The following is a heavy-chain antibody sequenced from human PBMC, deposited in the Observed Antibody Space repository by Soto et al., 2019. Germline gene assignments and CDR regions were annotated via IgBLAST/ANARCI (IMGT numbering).Heavy chain of an antibody. V-gene: IGHV4-59*08. CDR1: GGSISPYC. D-gene: IGHD2-2*03. CDR2: IYYGGST. CDR3: GRLNGYCASTGCHGYYGMDV. J-gene: IGHJ6*02. Sequence: SETLSLTCTVSGGSISPYCWSWIRQPPGKGLEWVGYIYYGGSTSYNPSLKSRVTISLETSKSQFSLRLSSVTAADTAVYYCGRLNGYCASTGCHGYYGMDVWGQRTTVTVSS.